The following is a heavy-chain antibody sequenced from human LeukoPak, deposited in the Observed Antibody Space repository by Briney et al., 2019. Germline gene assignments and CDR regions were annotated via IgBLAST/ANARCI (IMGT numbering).Heavy chain of an antibody. D-gene: IGHD3-22*01. CDR2: MSYSGNT. J-gene: IGHJ4*02. Sequence: PSETLSLTCSVSGASISSYFWSWIRQPPGKGLEWIGFMSYSGNTNYNPSLKSRVIISVDTSQSQFSLRLTSVTAADTAVYYCAASDSSGYAFHYWGQGTLVTASS. CDR1: GASISSYF. CDR3: AASDSSGYAFHY. V-gene: IGHV4-59*01.